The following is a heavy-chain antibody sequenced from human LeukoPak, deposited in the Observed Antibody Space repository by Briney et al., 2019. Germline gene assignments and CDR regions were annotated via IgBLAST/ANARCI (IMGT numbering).Heavy chain of an antibody. CDR1: GFTFSSDA. V-gene: IGHV3-23*01. D-gene: IGHD4-11*01. J-gene: IGHJ6*03. CDR3: AKRPMTTGYYYYYYMDV. Sequence: GGSLRLSCAASGFTFSSDAMSWVRQAPGKGLEWVSAISGSGGSTYYADSVKGRFTISRDNSKNTLYLQMNSLRAEDTAVYYCAKRPMTTGYYYYYYMDVWGKGTTVTVSS. CDR2: ISGSGGST.